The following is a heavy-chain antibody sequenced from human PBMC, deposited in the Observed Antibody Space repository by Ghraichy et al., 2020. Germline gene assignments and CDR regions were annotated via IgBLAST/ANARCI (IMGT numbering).Heavy chain of an antibody. Sequence: GGSLRLSCVVSGFSFSSYWMSWVRQAPGKGLEWVASLKQDGSEKYYVDSVKGRFTISRDNAKNSLHLQMNSLRAEDTAVYYCARDRGPMTGYPPLDYWGQGTLVTVSS. CDR3: ARDRGPMTGYPPLDY. V-gene: IGHV3-7*03. D-gene: IGHD3-9*01. CDR1: GFSFSSYW. J-gene: IGHJ4*02. CDR2: LKQDGSEK.